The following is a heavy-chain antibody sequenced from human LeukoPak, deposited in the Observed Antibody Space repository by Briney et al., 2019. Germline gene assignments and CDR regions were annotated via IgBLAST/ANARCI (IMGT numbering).Heavy chain of an antibody. CDR3: ARPVWQYQLLFAFDI. CDR1: GYSFSNYW. Sequence: GESLKISCKLSGYSFSNYWIGWVRQMPGKGLEWMGIIYLGDSDARYSPSFQGQVTISADKSISTAYLQWSSLKASDTAMYYCARPVWQYQLLFAFDIWGQGTMVTVSS. V-gene: IGHV5-51*01. CDR2: IYLGDSDA. D-gene: IGHD2-2*01. J-gene: IGHJ3*02.